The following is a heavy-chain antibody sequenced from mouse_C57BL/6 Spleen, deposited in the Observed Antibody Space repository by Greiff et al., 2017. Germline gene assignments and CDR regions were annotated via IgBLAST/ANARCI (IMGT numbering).Heavy chain of an antibody. J-gene: IGHJ2*01. CDR2: IYPGDGDT. CDR3: ARYYGSYFDY. D-gene: IGHD1-1*01. V-gene: IGHV1-82*01. Sequence: LQESGPELVKPGASVKISCKASGYAFSSSWMNWVKQRPGKGLEWIGRIYPGDGDTNYNGKFKGKATLTADKSSSTAYMQLSSLTSEDSAVYFCARYYGSYFDYWGQGTTLTVSS. CDR1: GYAFSSSW.